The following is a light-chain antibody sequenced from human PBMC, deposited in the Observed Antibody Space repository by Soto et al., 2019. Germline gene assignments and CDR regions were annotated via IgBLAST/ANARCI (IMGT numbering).Light chain of an antibody. CDR1: QSVSSY. J-gene: IGKJ4*01. CDR2: DAS. Sequence: EIVLTQSPATLSLSPGERATLSCRASQSVSSYLAWYHQKPGQAPRLLIYDASNRATGIPARFSGSGSGTDFTLTISRLEPEDFAVYYCQQRSNWPPLFGGGTKVEIK. CDR3: QQRSNWPPL. V-gene: IGKV3-11*01.